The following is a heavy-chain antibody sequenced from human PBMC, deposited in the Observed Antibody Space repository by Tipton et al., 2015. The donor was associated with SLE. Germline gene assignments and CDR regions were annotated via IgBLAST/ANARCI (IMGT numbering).Heavy chain of an antibody. Sequence: TLSITCAVNGESSSGYYWRWIRQSPGKGLEWIGSIYYSGSTYYNPTLKSRVTISVDTSKNQLSLNLSSVTAADTAIYYCARDPFSSSSRAEDISGQGTMVAVSS. V-gene: IGHV4-34*11. CDR3: ARDPFSSSSRAEDI. CDR2: IYYSGST. D-gene: IGHD3-10*01. CDR1: GESSSGYY. J-gene: IGHJ3*02.